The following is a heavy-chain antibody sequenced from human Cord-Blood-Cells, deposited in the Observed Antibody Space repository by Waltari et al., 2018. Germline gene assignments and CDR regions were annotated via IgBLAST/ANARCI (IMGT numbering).Heavy chain of an antibody. CDR3: ARGLTSGYYDSSGYYY. Sequence: QVQLQQWGAGLLKPSETLSLPCAVYGGSFSGYYWSWIRQPPGKGLEWIGEINHSGSTNYNPSLKSRVTISVDTSKNQFSRKLSSVTAADTAVYYCARGLTSGYYDSSGYYYWGQGTLVTVSS. J-gene: IGHJ4*02. V-gene: IGHV4-34*01. CDR1: GGSFSGYY. CDR2: INHSGST. D-gene: IGHD3-22*01.